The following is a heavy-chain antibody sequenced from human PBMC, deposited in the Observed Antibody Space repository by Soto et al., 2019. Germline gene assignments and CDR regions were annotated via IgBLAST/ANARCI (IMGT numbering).Heavy chain of an antibody. V-gene: IGHV3-23*01. D-gene: IGHD3-22*01. CDR2: ISGSGGST. CDR1: GFTFSSYA. CDR3: AKDPLYDSSGYPVGHWFDP. J-gene: IGHJ5*02. Sequence: GGSLRLSCAASGFTFSSYAMRWVRQAPGKGLEWVSAISGSGGSTYYADSVKGRFTISRDNSKNTLYLQMNSLRAEDTAVYYCAKDPLYDSSGYPVGHWFDPWGQGTLVTVS.